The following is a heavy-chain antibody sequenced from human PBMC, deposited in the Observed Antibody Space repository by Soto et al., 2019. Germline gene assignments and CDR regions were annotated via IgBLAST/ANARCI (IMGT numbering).Heavy chain of an antibody. J-gene: IGHJ4*02. Sequence: EVQLLESGGGLVQPGGSLRLSCAASGFTFSSYAMSWVRQAPGKGLEWISAVSGSGGSTYYADSVKGRCTISRDNSKDTLYLQMNNLRAEDTAVYYCAIPPDYNWNDYWGQGTLVTVSS. CDR3: AIPPDYNWNDY. CDR2: VSGSGGST. D-gene: IGHD1-20*01. CDR1: GFTFSSYA. V-gene: IGHV3-23*01.